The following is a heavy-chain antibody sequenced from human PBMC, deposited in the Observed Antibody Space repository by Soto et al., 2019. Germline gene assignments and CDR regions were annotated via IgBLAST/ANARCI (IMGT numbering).Heavy chain of an antibody. CDR1: GYKFTSYW. Sequence: PGESLKISCRTSGYKFTSYWIAWVRQMPGKGLEWMGIIFPSDSDTRYSPSFQGQVTISADRSTSTVFLQWASLKASDTAVYFCARKDKSGYYNWFDPWGQGTLVTVSS. J-gene: IGHJ5*02. CDR2: IFPSDSDT. V-gene: IGHV5-51*01. D-gene: IGHD3-22*01. CDR3: ARKDKSGYYNWFDP.